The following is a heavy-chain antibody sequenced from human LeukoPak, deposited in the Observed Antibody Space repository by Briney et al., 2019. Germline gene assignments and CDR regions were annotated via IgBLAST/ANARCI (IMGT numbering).Heavy chain of an antibody. D-gene: IGHD2-2*02. CDR3: ARYCSSTSCYTGTPASWNYADY. J-gene: IGHJ4*02. CDR2: INPNSGGT. Sequence: ASVKVSCKASGYTFTGYYMHWVRQAPGQGLEWMGWINPNSGGTNYAQKFQGRVTMTRDTSISTAYMELSRLRSDDTAVYYCARYCSSTSCYTGTPASWNYADYWGQGTLVTVSS. CDR1: GYTFTGYY. V-gene: IGHV1-2*02.